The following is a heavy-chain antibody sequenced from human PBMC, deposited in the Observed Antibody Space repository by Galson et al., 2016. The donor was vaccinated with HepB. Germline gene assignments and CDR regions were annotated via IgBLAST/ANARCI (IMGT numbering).Heavy chain of an antibody. J-gene: IGHJ2*01. Sequence: SVKVSCKASGYTFTSYYMHWVRQAPGQGLEWMGIINPSGGSTSYAQKFQGRVTMTRDTSTSTVHMELSSLRSEDTAVYYCARAGYRSSPGDCFDPWGRGTLVTVSS. D-gene: IGHD6-6*01. CDR2: INPSGGST. CDR1: GYTFTSYY. CDR3: ARAGYRSSPGDCFDP. V-gene: IGHV1-46*01.